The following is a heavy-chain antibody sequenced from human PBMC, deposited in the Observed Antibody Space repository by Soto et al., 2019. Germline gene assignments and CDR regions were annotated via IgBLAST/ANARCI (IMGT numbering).Heavy chain of an antibody. CDR3: ARQPPRTLHGYFEL. CDR1: GGSISSGDYY. Sequence: SETLSLTCTVSGGSISSGDYYWSWIRQPPGKGLEWIGYIYYSGSTHYNPSLKSRVTISVDTSKNQFSLKLSSVTAADTAVYYCARQPPRTLHGYFELWGRSTLVTVSS. V-gene: IGHV4-30-4*01. J-gene: IGHJ2*01. CDR2: IYYSGST. D-gene: IGHD2-15*01.